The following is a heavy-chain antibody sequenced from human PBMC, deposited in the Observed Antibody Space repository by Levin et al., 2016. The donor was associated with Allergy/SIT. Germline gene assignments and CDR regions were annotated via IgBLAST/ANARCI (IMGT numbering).Heavy chain of an antibody. Sequence: VRQAPGKGLEWVSSISSSSSYIYYADSVKGRFTISRDNAKNSLYLQMNSLRAEDTAVYYCARDQADSSGADYWGQGTLVTVSS. D-gene: IGHD3-22*01. CDR2: ISSSSSYI. V-gene: IGHV3-21*01. CDR3: ARDQADSSGADY. J-gene: IGHJ4*02.